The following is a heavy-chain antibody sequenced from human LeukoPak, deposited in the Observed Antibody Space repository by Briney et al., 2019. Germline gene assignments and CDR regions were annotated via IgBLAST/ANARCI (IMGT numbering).Heavy chain of an antibody. J-gene: IGHJ4*02. Sequence: GGSLRLSCAASGFTFSSYAMHWVRQAPGKGLEWVAVISHDGSNKYYADSVKGRFTISRDNSKNTLYLQMNSLRAEDTAVYYCARAVPITMIVVVITDLDYWGQGTLVTVSS. D-gene: IGHD3-22*01. CDR3: ARAVPITMIVVVITDLDY. CDR2: ISHDGSNK. V-gene: IGHV3-30*04. CDR1: GFTFSSYA.